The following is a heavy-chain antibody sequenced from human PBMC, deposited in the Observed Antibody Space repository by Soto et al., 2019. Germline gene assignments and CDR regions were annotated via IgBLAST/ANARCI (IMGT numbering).Heavy chain of an antibody. J-gene: IGHJ4*02. V-gene: IGHV3-23*01. Sequence: EVQLLESGGGLVQPGGSLRLSCAASGFTFSSYVMSWVRQAPGKGLEWVSVISGSGATSYYSDSVKGRFTISRDNSKNTLYLQMVSLRADDTAVYYWAKDRVGDYGNYWGQGTLVTVSS. D-gene: IGHD4-17*01. CDR2: ISGSGATS. CDR1: GFTFSSYV. CDR3: AKDRVGDYGNY.